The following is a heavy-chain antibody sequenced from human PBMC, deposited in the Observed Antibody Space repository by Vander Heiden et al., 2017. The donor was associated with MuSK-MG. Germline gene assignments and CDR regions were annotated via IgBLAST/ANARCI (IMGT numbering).Heavy chain of an antibody. V-gene: IGHV4-59*08. Sequence: QVQLQESGPGLVKPSETLSLTCTVSGDSINTNYWSWVRQPPGKGLEWIGYIHYSGSTNYNPSLKSRVSMSIDTSRDQFSLRLSSVTAADTAVYYCARLAALTPVANTYYHAMDVWGQGTTVTVSS. J-gene: IGHJ6*02. CDR3: ARLAALTPVANTYYHAMDV. D-gene: IGHD4-17*01. CDR1: GDSINTNY. CDR2: IHYSGST.